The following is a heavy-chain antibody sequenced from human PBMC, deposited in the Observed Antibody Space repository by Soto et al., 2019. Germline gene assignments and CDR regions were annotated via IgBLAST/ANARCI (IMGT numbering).Heavy chain of an antibody. CDR3: ATAPRGLVPYYFDN. CDR2: INPSGGST. Sequence: QVQLVQSGAEVKKPGASVKVSCKASAYTFTNYYIHWVRQAPGQGLQWMGVINPSGGSTTLPQNFQDRVTMTRETSTTSVFMELVSLKSEDTAVYYCATAPRGLVPYYFDNWGQGTLVTVSS. V-gene: IGHV1-46*01. J-gene: IGHJ4*02. CDR1: AYTFTNYY. D-gene: IGHD6-19*01.